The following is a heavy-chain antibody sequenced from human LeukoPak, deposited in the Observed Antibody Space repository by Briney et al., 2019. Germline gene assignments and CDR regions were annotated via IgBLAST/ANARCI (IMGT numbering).Heavy chain of an antibody. CDR3: ARVPTPPHYGSVIQPGYYYGVDV. Sequence: KTSETLSLTCTVSGGSISSGGYYWSWVRQHPGKGLEWIGYIYYSGSTYYNPSLKSRVTISVDTSKNQFSLKLSSVTAADTAVYYCARVPTPPHYGSVIQPGYYYGVDVWGQGTTVTVSS. CDR1: GGSISSGGYY. J-gene: IGHJ6*02. D-gene: IGHD3-10*01. CDR2: IYYSGST. V-gene: IGHV4-31*03.